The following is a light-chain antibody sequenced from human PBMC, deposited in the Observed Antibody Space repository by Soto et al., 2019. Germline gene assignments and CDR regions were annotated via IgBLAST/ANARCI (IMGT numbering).Light chain of an antibody. CDR2: GAS. Sequence: EIVMTQSPATLSVSPGERATISCRASQSVTSNLAWYQQKPGQAPRLLIYGASTRATGIPARFSGSGSGTEFTLTISSLQSEDVAVYYCQQYNNWPPTFGQGTQLEIK. CDR1: QSVTSN. V-gene: IGKV3-15*01. J-gene: IGKJ5*01. CDR3: QQYNNWPPT.